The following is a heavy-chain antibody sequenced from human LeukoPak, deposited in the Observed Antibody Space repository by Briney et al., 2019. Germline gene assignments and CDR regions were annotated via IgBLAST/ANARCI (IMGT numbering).Heavy chain of an antibody. Sequence: SETLSLTCTVSGGSISSSSYYWGWIRQPPGKGLEWIGSIYYSGSTYYNPSLKSRVTISVDTSKNQFSLKLSSVTAADTAVYYCAHNYPGIAAAGTGWFDPWGQGTLVTVSS. J-gene: IGHJ5*02. CDR1: GGSISSSSYY. CDR2: IYYSGST. D-gene: IGHD6-13*01. CDR3: AHNYPGIAAAGTGWFDP. V-gene: IGHV4-39*07.